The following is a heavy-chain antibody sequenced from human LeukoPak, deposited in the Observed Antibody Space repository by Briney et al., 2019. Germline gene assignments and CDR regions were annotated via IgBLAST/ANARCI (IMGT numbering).Heavy chain of an antibody. Sequence: SETLSLTCTVSGGSISSSSYYWGWIRQTPGKGLEWIGSIYYSGSTYYNPSLKSRVTISVDTSKNQFSLKLSSVTAADTAVYYCARWGSSWFDPWGQGTLVTVSS. CDR2: IYYSGST. CDR1: GGSISSSSYY. V-gene: IGHV4-39*01. J-gene: IGHJ5*02. D-gene: IGHD6-13*01. CDR3: ARWGSSWFDP.